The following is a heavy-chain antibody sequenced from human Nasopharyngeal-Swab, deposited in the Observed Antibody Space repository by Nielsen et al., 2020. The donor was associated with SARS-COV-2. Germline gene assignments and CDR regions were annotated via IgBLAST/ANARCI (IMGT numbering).Heavy chain of an antibody. CDR3: ARGVITSKVNWFDP. CDR2: INHSGGT. Sequence: SETLSLTCAVYGGSFSGYYWSWIRQPPGKGLEWIGEINHSGGTNYNPSLKSRVTISVDTSKNQFSLKLSSVTAADTAVYYCARGVITSKVNWFDPWGQGTLVTVSS. D-gene: IGHD4-23*01. J-gene: IGHJ5*02. CDR1: GGSFSGYY. V-gene: IGHV4-34*01.